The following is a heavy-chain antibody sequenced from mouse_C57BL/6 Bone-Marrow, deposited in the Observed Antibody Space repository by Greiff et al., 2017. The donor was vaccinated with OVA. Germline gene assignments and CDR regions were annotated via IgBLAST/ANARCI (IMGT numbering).Heavy chain of an antibody. D-gene: IGHD2-4*01. J-gene: IGHJ2*01. CDR2: IYPGNSDT. CDR1: GYTFTSYW. V-gene: IGHV1-5*01. CDR3: TRGRIYYDYDGPFDY. Sequence: VQLQQSGTVLARPGASVKMSCKTSGYTFTSYWMHWVKQRPGQGLEWIGAIYPGNSDTSYNQKFKGKAKLTAVTSASTAYMELSSLTNEDSAVYYCTRGRIYYDYDGPFDYWGQGTTLTVSS.